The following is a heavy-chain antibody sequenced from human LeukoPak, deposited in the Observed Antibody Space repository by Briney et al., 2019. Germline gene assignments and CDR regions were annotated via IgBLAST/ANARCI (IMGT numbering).Heavy chain of an antibody. CDR3: ARERYCSGGSCYWGPYYYYYGMDV. Sequence: SETLSLTCTVSGGSISSYYWSWIRQPAGKGLEWIGRIYTSGSTNYNPSLKSRVTMSVDTSKNQFSLKLSSVTAADTAVYYCARERYCSGGSCYWGPYYYYYGMDVWGQGTTVTVSS. CDR2: IYTSGST. D-gene: IGHD2-15*01. CDR1: GGSISSYY. V-gene: IGHV4-4*07. J-gene: IGHJ6*02.